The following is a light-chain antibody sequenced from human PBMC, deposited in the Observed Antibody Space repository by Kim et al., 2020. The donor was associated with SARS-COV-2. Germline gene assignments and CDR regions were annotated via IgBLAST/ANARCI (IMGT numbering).Light chain of an antibody. J-gene: IGKJ2*01. CDR3: QQYRYAPPT. V-gene: IGKV3-20*01. CDR1: QSVSTAYNTY. Sequence: DIVLTQSPGTLSLSPGERATLSCRASQSVSTAYNTYLAWYQQRPGQAPRLLISGASSRPAGIPDRFSGSGSGTDFTLTISRLEPEDFAVYHCQQYRYAPPTFGQGTKVDIK. CDR2: GAS.